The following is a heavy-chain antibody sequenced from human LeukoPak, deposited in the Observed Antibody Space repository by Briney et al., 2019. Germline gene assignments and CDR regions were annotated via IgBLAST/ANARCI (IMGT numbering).Heavy chain of an antibody. CDR1: GFTFSSYW. Sequence: GGSLRLSCAASGFTFSSYWMSWVRQAPGKGLEWVANIKQDGSEKYYVDSVKGRFTISRDNAKNSLYLQMNSLRAEDTAVYYCARVADSSSSGAFDIWGQGTMVTVSS. CDR2: IKQDGSEK. CDR3: ARVADSSSSGAFDI. V-gene: IGHV3-7*01. D-gene: IGHD6-6*01. J-gene: IGHJ3*02.